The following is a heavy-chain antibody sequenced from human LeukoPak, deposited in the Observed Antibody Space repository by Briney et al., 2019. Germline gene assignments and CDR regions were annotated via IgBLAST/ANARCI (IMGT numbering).Heavy chain of an antibody. CDR2: IDPNSGGT. Sequence: ASVKVSCKASGYTFTGYYMHWLRQAPGQGLEWMGRIDPNSGGTNYAQNFQGRVTMTRDTSISTVYMEVRRLRSDDTAVYYCARVPLYCSGGSCYSLGVDVWGQGTTVTVSS. V-gene: IGHV1-2*06. CDR3: ARVPLYCSGGSCYSLGVDV. CDR1: GYTFTGYY. J-gene: IGHJ6*02. D-gene: IGHD2-15*01.